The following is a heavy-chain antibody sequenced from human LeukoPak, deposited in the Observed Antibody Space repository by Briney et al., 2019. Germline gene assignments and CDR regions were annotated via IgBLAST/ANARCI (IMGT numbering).Heavy chain of an antibody. V-gene: IGHV3-23*01. CDR2: ITASGGDT. Sequence: GGSLRLSCAASGFMFSNYAMSWVRQASGKGLERVSAITASGGDTFSADSVKGRFTISRDNSKDTLYLQMNSLRAEDTAVYYCATAGGSSGSYPLIYWGQGTLVTVSS. D-gene: IGHD6-19*01. J-gene: IGHJ4*02. CDR3: ATAGGSSGSYPLIY. CDR1: GFMFSNYA.